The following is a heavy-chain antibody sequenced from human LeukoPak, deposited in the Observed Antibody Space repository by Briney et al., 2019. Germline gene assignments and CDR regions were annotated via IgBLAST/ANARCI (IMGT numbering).Heavy chain of an antibody. J-gene: IGHJ6*03. D-gene: IGHD6-19*01. V-gene: IGHV1-2*02. CDR2: INPNTRAT. CDR3: AGGLAVAGLPPHHSYYMDV. Sequence: ASVKVSCKASGYDFRGYYMHWVRQAPGQGLEWMGWINPNTRATKYAQKFQGRVTMTRDASSTTSYMVLSSLNSDDTAVYFCAGGLAVAGLPPHHSYYMDVWGKGTTVIVSS. CDR1: GYDFRGYY.